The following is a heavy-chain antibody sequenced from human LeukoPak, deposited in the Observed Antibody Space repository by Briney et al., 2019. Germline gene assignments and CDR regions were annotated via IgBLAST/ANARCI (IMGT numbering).Heavy chain of an antibody. D-gene: IGHD3-16*01. CDR2: IYYSGST. V-gene: IGHV4-59*01. CDR3: ARLRGAFDY. Sequence: SETLSLTCTVSGGSISNYFWSWIRQPPGKGLECIGYIYYSGSTNYNPSLKSRVTISVDTSKNQFSLRLNSVTAADTAVYFCARLRGAFDYWGQGTLVTVSS. CDR1: GGSISNYF. J-gene: IGHJ4*02.